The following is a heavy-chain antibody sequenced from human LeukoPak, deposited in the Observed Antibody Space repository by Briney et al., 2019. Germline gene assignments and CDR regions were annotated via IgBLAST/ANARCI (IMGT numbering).Heavy chain of an antibody. D-gene: IGHD6-19*01. CDR2: INPSGGST. CDR3: ARGVRQWLLVYYYYYMDV. CDR1: GYTFTSYY. Sequence: ASVKVSCKAPGYTFTSYYMHWVRQAPGQGLEWMGIINPSGGSTSYAQKFQGRVTMTRDMSTSTVYMELSSLRSEDTAVYYCARGVRQWLLVYYYYYMDVWGKGTTVTVSS. J-gene: IGHJ6*03. V-gene: IGHV1-46*01.